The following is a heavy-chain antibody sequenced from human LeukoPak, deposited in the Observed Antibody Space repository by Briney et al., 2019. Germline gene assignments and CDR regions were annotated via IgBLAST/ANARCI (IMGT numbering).Heavy chain of an antibody. V-gene: IGHV3-53*01. D-gene: IGHD3-16*01. CDR3: AREGNDYYYDQ. CDR1: GFTVSSNY. Sequence: GGSLRLSCTASGFTVSSNYMTWVRQAPGKGLEWVAVIYSGDSTYYAGSVKGRFTISRDNAKNSLYLQVASLRGDDTATYYCAREGNDYYYDQWGQGTLVTVSP. CDR2: IYSGDST. J-gene: IGHJ4*02.